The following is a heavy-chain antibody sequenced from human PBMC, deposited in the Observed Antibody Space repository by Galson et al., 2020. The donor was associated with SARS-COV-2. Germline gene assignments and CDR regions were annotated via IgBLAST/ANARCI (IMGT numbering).Heavy chain of an antibody. Sequence: SVKVSCKASGFTFTSSAVQWVRQARGQRLEWLGWIVVGSGNTNYAQKFQERVTITRDMSTSTAYMELSSLRSEDTAVYYCAAPYYDFWSGYYWGYYYGMDVWGQGTTVTVSS. CDR3: AAPYYDFWSGYYWGYYYGMDV. CDR2: IVVGSGNT. CDR1: GFTFTSSA. J-gene: IGHJ6*02. V-gene: IGHV1-58*01. D-gene: IGHD3-3*01.